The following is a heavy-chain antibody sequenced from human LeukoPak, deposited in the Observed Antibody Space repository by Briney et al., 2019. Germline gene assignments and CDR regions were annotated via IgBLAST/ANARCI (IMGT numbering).Heavy chain of an antibody. V-gene: IGHV3-48*03. J-gene: IGHJ5*02. CDR1: GFTLSRYE. CDR2: ISSCGSSI. Sequence: VGSPRLSCAASGFTLSRYEITCVRQAPGKGVEWVSYISSCGSSIYYAGSVKGRFTISRDNTKNALYLQMNSLRAENTAVDYGAREGAYCSSTSCSRFALTSWGQGTLVTVSS. D-gene: IGHD2-2*01. CDR3: AREGAYCSSTSCSRFALTS.